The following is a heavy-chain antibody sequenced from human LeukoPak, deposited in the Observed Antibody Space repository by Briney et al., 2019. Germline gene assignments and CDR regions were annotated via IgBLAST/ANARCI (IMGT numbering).Heavy chain of an antibody. D-gene: IGHD2-8*01. Sequence: GGSLRLSCSAPGFTLSHARRRSGRQAPGKGLERVGRIQSKVDGGTSDYGAPAKGRFTISRDDSKNTLYLQMKNLKTEDTAVYYCATDLMWQAVSYWGQGTLVTVSS. CDR1: GFTLSHAR. V-gene: IGHV3-15*01. CDR2: IQSKVDGGTS. J-gene: IGHJ4*02. CDR3: ATDLMWQAVSY.